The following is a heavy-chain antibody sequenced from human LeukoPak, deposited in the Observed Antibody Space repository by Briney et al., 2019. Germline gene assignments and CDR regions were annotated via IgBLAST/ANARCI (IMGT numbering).Heavy chain of an antibody. CDR2: INSDGSST. CDR3: ARDIAVAGTVGY. V-gene: IGHV3-74*01. J-gene: IGHJ4*02. Sequence: GGSLRLSCAASGFTFSSYWMHWVRHAPGKGLVWVSRINSDGSSTSYADSVKGRFTISRDNAKNTLYLQMNSLRAEDTAVYYCARDIAVAGTVGYWGQGTLVTVSS. CDR1: GFTFSSYW. D-gene: IGHD6-19*01.